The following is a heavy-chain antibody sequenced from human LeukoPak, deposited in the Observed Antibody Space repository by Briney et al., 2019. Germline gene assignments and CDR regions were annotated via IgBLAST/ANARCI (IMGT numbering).Heavy chain of an antibody. D-gene: IGHD2/OR15-2a*01. Sequence: PGGSLRLSCAASGVRFSRHAMSWVRQAPGKGLEWVSGITGSGGSTYYAESVKGRFTISRDNSKNTLYLQMNSLRVEDTAVYFCATRPASENYFPVFDYWGQGTLVTVSS. V-gene: IGHV3-23*01. CDR1: GVRFSRHA. J-gene: IGHJ4*02. CDR3: ATRPASENYFPVFDY. CDR2: ITGSGGST.